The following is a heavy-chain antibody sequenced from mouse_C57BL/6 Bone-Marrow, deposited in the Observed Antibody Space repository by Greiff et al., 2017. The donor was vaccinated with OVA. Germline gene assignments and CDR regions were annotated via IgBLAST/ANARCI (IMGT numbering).Heavy chain of an antibody. D-gene: IGHD1-1*02. V-gene: IGHV1-55*01. CDR2: IYPGRGST. Sequence: QVQLQQPGAELVKPGASVKMSCKASGYTFTSYWLTWVKQRPGQGLEWIGDIYPGRGSTNYTETFKSKATLTVETSSSTAYMQLSSLTSEDSAVYYCARLWAPDYFDYWGQGTTLTVSS. CDR1: GYTFTSYW. J-gene: IGHJ2*01. CDR3: ARLWAPDYFDY.